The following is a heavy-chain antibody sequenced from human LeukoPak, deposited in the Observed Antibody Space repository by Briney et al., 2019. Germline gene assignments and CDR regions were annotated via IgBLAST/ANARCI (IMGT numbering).Heavy chain of an antibody. CDR2: IYHSGST. V-gene: IGHV4-38-2*02. CDR1: GYSISSGYY. J-gene: IGHJ6*02. Sequence: SETLSLTCTVSGYSISSGYYWGWIRQPPGKGLEWIGGIYHSGSTYYNPSLKSRVTISVDTSKNQFSLKLSSVTAADTAVYYCARSGYSYGYYYYYGMDVWGQGTTVTVSS. CDR3: ARSGYSYGYYYYYGMDV. D-gene: IGHD5-18*01.